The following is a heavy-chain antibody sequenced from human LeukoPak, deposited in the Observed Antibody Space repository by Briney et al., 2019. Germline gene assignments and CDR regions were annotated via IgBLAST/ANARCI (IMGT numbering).Heavy chain of an antibody. CDR3: ARGARVVPATRIGDWFDP. CDR2: IYPGDSDT. J-gene: IGHJ5*02. CDR1: GYSFTSYW. V-gene: IGHV5-51*01. Sequence: GESLKISCKGSGYSFTSYWIGWVRQMPGKGLGWMGIIYPGDSDTRYSPSFQGQVTISVDKSISTAYLQWSSLKAADTAMYYCARGARVVPATRIGDWFDPWGQGTLVTVSS. D-gene: IGHD2-2*01.